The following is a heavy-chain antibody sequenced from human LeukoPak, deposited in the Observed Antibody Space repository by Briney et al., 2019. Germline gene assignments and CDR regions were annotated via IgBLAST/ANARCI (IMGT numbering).Heavy chain of an antibody. CDR3: ARSTRIAAADYNWFDP. CDR2: IYHSGST. V-gene: IGHV4-4*02. J-gene: IGHJ5*02. D-gene: IGHD6-13*01. Sequence: SGTLSLTCAVSGGSISSSNWWSWVRQPPGKGLEWIGEIYHSGSTNYNPSLKSRVTISVDKSKNQFSLKLSSVTAADTAVYYCARSTRIAAADYNWFDPWGQGTLVTVSS. CDR1: GGSISSSNW.